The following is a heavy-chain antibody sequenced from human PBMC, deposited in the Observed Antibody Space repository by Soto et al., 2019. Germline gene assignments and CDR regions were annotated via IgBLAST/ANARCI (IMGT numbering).Heavy chain of an antibody. D-gene: IGHD6-13*01. V-gene: IGHV4-59*01. CDR2: IYYSGST. J-gene: IGHJ6*02. Sequence: SETLSLSCTVSGGSISSYYWSWIRQPPGKGLEWIGYIYYSGSTNYNPSLKSRVTISVDTSKNQFSLKLSSVTAADTAVYYCARDASIAAAGTLLTPKNERPVDYYYYGMDVWGQATTVTVSS. CDR1: GGSISSYY. CDR3: ARDASIAAAGTLLTPKNERPVDYYYYGMDV.